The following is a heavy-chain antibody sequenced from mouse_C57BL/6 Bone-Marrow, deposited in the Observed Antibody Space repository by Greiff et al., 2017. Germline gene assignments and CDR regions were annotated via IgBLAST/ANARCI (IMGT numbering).Heavy chain of an antibody. J-gene: IGHJ1*03. CDR2: INYDGSST. CDR1: GFTFSDYY. V-gene: IGHV5-16*01. Sequence: EVKVVESEGGLVQPGSSMKLSCTASGFTFSDYYMAWVRQVPEKGLEWVANINYDGSSTYYLDSLKSRFIISRDNAKNILYLQMSSLKSEDTATYYCARDTVVRGWYFDVWGTGTTVTVSS. D-gene: IGHD1-1*01. CDR3: ARDTVVRGWYFDV.